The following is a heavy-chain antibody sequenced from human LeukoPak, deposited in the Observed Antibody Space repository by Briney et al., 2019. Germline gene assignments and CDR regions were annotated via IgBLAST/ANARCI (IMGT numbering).Heavy chain of an antibody. CDR3: ARDKYYDILTGPFDY. Sequence: GRSLRLSCAASGFTFSSYAMHWVRQAPGKGLEWVAVISYDGSNKYYADSVKGRFTISRDNSKNTLYPQMNSLRAEDTAVYYCARDKYYDILTGPFDYWGQGTLVTVSS. CDR1: GFTFSSYA. CDR2: ISYDGSNK. J-gene: IGHJ4*02. D-gene: IGHD3-9*01. V-gene: IGHV3-30-3*01.